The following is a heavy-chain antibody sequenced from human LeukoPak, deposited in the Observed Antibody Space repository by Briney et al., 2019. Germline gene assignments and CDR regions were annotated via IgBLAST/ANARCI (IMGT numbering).Heavy chain of an antibody. CDR3: AKRLGSGYPNFDY. CDR1: GGTFSSYA. J-gene: IGHJ4*02. Sequence: ASVKVSCKASGGTFSSYAISWVRQAPGQGLEWVSAISGSGGSTYYADSVKGRFTISRDNSKNTLYLQMNSLRAEDTAVYYCAKRLGSGYPNFDYWGQGTLVTVSS. V-gene: IGHV3-23*01. CDR2: ISGSGGST. D-gene: IGHD3-22*01.